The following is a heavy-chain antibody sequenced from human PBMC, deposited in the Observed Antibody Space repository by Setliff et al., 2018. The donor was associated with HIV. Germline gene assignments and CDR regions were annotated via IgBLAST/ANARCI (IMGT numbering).Heavy chain of an antibody. D-gene: IGHD3-16*01. J-gene: IGHJ4*02. CDR1: GGTFSSYA. V-gene: IGHV1-8*02. CDR2: MDPSSAAT. Sequence: ASVKVSCKASGGTFSSYAINWVRQATGQGLEWLGWMDPSSAATGYAQKFQGRFTISRDNAKNSLYLQMDNLTVDDTAVYFCARGRCSDAACFFDYWGQGTLVTVSS. CDR3: ARGRCSDAACFFDY.